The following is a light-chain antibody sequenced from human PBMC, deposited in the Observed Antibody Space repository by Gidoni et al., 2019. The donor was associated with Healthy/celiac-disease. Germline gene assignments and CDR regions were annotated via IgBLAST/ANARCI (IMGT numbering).Light chain of an antibody. V-gene: IGKV1-39*01. CDR2: AAS. CDR3: QQSYSTPLT. Sequence: DIQLTQSPSSLSASVGDRVTITCRASQSISSYLNWYQQKPGKAPKLLLYAASSFKSGVPSRFSGSGSGTDFTLTISSRQPEDFATYYCQQSYSTPLTFGGGTKVEIK. CDR1: QSISSY. J-gene: IGKJ4*01.